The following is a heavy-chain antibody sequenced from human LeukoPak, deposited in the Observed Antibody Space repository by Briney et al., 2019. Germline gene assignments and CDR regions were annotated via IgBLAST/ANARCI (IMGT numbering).Heavy chain of an antibody. D-gene: IGHD6-13*01. CDR2: ISSSGSTI. Sequence: PGGSLRLSCAASGFTFSDYYMSWIRQAPGKGLEWVSYISSSGSTIYYADSVKGRFTISRDDSKSIAYLQMNSLKTEDTAVYYCTRLAGGYFDFWGQGTLVTVSS. CDR3: TRLAGGYFDF. V-gene: IGHV3-11*01. J-gene: IGHJ4*03. CDR1: GFTFSDYY.